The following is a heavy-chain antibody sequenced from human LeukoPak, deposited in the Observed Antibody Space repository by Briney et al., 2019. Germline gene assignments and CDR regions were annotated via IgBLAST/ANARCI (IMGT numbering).Heavy chain of an antibody. D-gene: IGHD3-10*01. CDR3: ARGVSYGSGSYIGDP. CDR2: IYSGGNT. CDR1: GFTVSSNY. Sequence: GGSLRLSCAASGFTVSSNYMSWVRQAPGKGLEWVSVIYSGGNTYYADSVKGRFTISRDNSKNTLYLQMNSLRAEDTAVYYCARGVSYGSGSYIGDPWGQGTLVTVSS. V-gene: IGHV3-53*01. J-gene: IGHJ5*02.